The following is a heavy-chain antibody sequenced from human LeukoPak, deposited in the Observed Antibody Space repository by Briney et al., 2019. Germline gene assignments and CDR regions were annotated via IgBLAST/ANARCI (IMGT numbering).Heavy chain of an antibody. J-gene: IGHJ5*02. CDR2: INPNSGGT. CDR1: GYTFTGYY. CDR3: ARGDFGVTPLFGWFDP. V-gene: IGHV1-2*02. Sequence: ASVKVSCKASGYTFTGYYMHWVRQAPGQGLEWMGWINPNSGGTNYAQKFQGRVTMSRDTSISTAYMELSRLRSDDTAVYYCARGDFGVTPLFGWFDPWGQGTLVTVSS. D-gene: IGHD4-23*01.